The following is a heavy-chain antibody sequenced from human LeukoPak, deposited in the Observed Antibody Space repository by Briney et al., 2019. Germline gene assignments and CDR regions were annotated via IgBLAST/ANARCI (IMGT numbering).Heavy chain of an antibody. Sequence: ASVKVSCKASGYTFTSYGISWVRQAPGQGLEWMGWISAYNGNTNYAQKLQGRVTMTTDTSTSTAYMELRSLRSDDTAVYYCARVCRYYYGSGSYPNYFDYWGQGTPATVSS. CDR2: ISAYNGNT. J-gene: IGHJ4*02. CDR1: GYTFTSYG. V-gene: IGHV1-18*01. D-gene: IGHD3-10*01. CDR3: ARVCRYYYGSGSYPNYFDY.